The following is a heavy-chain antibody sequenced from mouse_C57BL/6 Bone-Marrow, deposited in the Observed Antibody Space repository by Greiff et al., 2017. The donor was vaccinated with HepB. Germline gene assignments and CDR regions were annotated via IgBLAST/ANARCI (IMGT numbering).Heavy chain of an antibody. CDR3: ARWGYDYHYYAMDY. D-gene: IGHD2-4*01. CDR2: IYPRSGNT. J-gene: IGHJ4*01. CDR1: GYTFTSYG. Sequence: VQLQQSGAELARPGASVKLSCKASGYTFTSYGISWVKQRTGQGLEWIGEIYPRSGNTYYNEKFKGKATLTADKSSSTAYMELRSLTSEDSAVYFCARWGYDYHYYAMDYWGQGTSVTVSS. V-gene: IGHV1-81*01.